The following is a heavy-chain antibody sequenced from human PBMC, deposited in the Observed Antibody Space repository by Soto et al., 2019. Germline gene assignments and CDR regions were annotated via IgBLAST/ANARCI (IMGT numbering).Heavy chain of an antibody. CDR2: VIPIFGTA. D-gene: IGHD3-22*01. J-gene: IGHJ4*02. CDR1: GGTFSSYA. CDR3: ASRRYYDSSGYFDY. Sequence: SVKVSCKASGGTFSSYAISWVRQAPGQGLEWMGGVIPIFGTANYAQKFQGRVTITADESASTAYMELSSLRSEDTAVYYCASRRYYDSSGYFDYWGQGTLVTVSS. V-gene: IGHV1-69*13.